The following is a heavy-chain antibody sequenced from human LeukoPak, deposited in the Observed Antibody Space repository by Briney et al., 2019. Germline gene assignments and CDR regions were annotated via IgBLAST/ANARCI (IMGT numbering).Heavy chain of an antibody. D-gene: IGHD3-10*01. CDR1: GFTFSSYA. J-gene: IGHJ4*02. CDR3: ARDGSGSYYNPTFDY. Sequence: GGSLRLSCAASGFTFSSYAMHWVRQAPGKGLEWVAVISYDGSNKYYADSVKGRSTISRDNSKNTLYLQMNSLRAEDTAVYYCARDGSGSYYNPTFDYWGQGTLVTVSS. CDR2: ISYDGSNK. V-gene: IGHV3-30*04.